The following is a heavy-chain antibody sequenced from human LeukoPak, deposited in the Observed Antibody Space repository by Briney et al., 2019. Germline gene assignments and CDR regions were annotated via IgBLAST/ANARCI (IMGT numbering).Heavy chain of an antibody. Sequence: GGSLRLSCAAPGPTFTFYAVSWVRQAPGRGLGWDSVISGSGGSTYYAHSVKGQFNISRDNSKNTLYLQMDSLRAEDTAVYYCAKWDGDLYYYYYMDVWGKGTTVTVSS. CDR2: ISGSGGST. D-gene: IGHD4-17*01. CDR1: GPTFTFYA. J-gene: IGHJ6*03. V-gene: IGHV3-23*01. CDR3: AKWDGDLYYYYYMDV.